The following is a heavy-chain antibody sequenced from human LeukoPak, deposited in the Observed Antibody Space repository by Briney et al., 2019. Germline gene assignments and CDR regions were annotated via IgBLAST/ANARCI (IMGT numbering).Heavy chain of an antibody. D-gene: IGHD6-6*01. CDR2: VNHSGST. CDR1: GFTFSSYS. Sequence: NPGGSLRLSCAASGFTFSSYSMNWVRQAPGKGLEWIGEVNHSGSTNYNPSLKSRVTISVDTSKNQFSLNLSSVTAADTAVYYCARGRGWETSSSGEDYWGQGTLVTVSS. CDR3: ARGRGWETSSSGEDY. J-gene: IGHJ4*02. V-gene: IGHV4-34*01.